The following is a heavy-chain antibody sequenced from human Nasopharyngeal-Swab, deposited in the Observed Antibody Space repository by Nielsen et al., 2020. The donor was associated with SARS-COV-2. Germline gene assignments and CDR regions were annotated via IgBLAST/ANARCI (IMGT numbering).Heavy chain of an antibody. V-gene: IGHV5-51*01. Sequence: GESLKISCMASGYSFVNHWIGWVRQKPGKGLEWMGMVYPGNSEIAYSPSFQGQITISADKSINTAYLQWNSLRASDTAMYFCARRAARDGYNYEVDPWGQGTLVTV. CDR1: GYSFVNHW. CDR2: VYPGNSEI. J-gene: IGHJ5*02. CDR3: ARRAARDGYNYEVDP. D-gene: IGHD5-24*01.